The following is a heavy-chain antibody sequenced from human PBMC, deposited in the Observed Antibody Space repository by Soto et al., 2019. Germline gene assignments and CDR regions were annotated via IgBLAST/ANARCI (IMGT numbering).Heavy chain of an antibody. CDR3: ATPQDYDGCLDS. CDR2: INVGNGNT. Sequence: QVQFVQSGAEVKKPGASVKVSCKTPGYTFARYKIHWVRQAPGQRLEWMGWINVGNGNTRYSQKFQGRLTLTRDTPGNTAYLELNSLISEDTAVYYCATPQDYDGCLDSWGQRTLVTVSS. CDR1: GYTFARYK. V-gene: IGHV1-3*01. D-gene: IGHD3-22*01. J-gene: IGHJ4*02.